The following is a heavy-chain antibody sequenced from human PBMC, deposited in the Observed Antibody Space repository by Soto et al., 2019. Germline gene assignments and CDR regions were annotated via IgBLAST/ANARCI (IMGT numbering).Heavy chain of an antibody. CDR2: INPSGGST. CDR1: GYTFTSYY. V-gene: IGHV1-46*01. CDR3: ARDWGALLWFGEDYGMDV. D-gene: IGHD3-10*01. Sequence: ASVKVSCKASGYTFTSYYMHWVRQAPGQGLEWMGIINPSGGSTSYAQKFQGRVTMTRDTSTSTVYMELSSLRSEDTAVYYCARDWGALLWFGEDYGMDVWGQGTTVTVSS. J-gene: IGHJ6*02.